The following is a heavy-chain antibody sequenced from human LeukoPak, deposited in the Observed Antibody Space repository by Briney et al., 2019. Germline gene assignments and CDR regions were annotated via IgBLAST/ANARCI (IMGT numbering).Heavy chain of an antibody. V-gene: IGHV1-2*02. J-gene: IGHJ1*01. CDR2: INPNICDT. CDR1: GYTFTDYY. Sequence: GASVKVSCRASGYTFTDYYLHWVRQAPGQGLEWMGWINPNICDTNFAQKFQGRVTMTRDTSINTAYMELNRLTTDDTAVYYCAREDLYTYPLDFWGQGTLVTVSS. CDR3: AREDLYTYPLDF. D-gene: IGHD5-24*01.